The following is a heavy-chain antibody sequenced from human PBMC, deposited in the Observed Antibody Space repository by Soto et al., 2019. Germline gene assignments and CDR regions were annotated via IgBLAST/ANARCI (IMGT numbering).Heavy chain of an antibody. CDR2: IYPGDSDT. CDR1: GYSFTSYW. D-gene: IGHD2-2*01. V-gene: IGHV5-51*01. Sequence: GESLKISCKGSGYSFTSYWIGWVRQMPGKVLEWMGIIYPGDSDTRYSPSFQGQVTISADKSISTAYLQWSSLKASDTAMYYCAAGYCSSTSCRDYYYYYGMDVWGQGXTVTVYS. J-gene: IGHJ6*02. CDR3: AAGYCSSTSCRDYYYYYGMDV.